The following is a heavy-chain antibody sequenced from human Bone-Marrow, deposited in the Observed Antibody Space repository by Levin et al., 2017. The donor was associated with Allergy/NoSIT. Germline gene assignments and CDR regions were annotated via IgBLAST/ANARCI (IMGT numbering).Heavy chain of an antibody. CDR2: MNPNIGST. J-gene: IGHJ4*02. V-gene: IGHV1-8*01. Sequence: ASVKVSCEASGYTFTTYDIHWVRQASGQGLEWMGWMNPNIGSTGYAQKFQARVTMTRDTSIDTAYMELSSLRSDDTAVYFCARGPGSLTGLLDYWGQGTLVTVSS. CDR3: ARGPGSLTGLLDY. CDR1: GYTFTTYD.